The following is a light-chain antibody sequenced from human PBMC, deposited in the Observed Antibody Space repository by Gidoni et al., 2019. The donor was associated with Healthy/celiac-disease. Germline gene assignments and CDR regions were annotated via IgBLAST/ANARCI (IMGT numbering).Light chain of an antibody. Sequence: DIVMTQSPLSLPVTTGEPASISCRSSQSLLHSNGYNYLDWYLQKPGQSPQLLIYLGSNRASGVPDRFSGSGSGTDFTLKISRVEAEDVGVYYCMQALQTPFTVGPGTKVDIK. CDR3: MQALQTPFT. CDR1: QSLLHSNGYNY. J-gene: IGKJ3*01. CDR2: LGS. V-gene: IGKV2-28*01.